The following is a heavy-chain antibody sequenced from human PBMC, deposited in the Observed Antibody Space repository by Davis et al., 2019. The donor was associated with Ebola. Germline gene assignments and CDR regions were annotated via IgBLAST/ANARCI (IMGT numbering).Heavy chain of an antibody. V-gene: IGHV4-59*01. J-gene: IGHJ5*01. CDR1: GGSISSYY. D-gene: IGHD3-10*01. Sequence: MPSETLSLTCPVSGGSISSYYWSWIRQPPGKGLEWIGYIHHSGDTKSNHSPKSRVTISADTSTNQSSLKLNSVTAAATAVFYCARSNYGSVSYDSWGQGALVTVSS. CDR2: IHHSGDT. CDR3: ARSNYGSVSYDS.